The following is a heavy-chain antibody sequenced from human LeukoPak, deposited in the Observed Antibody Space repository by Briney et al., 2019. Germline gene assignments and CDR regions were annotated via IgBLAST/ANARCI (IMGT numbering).Heavy chain of an antibody. Sequence: PGGSLRLSCAASGFTFSSYEMNWVRQAPGKGLEWVSSISSSSSYIYYADSVKGRFTISRDNAKNSLYLQMNSLRAEDTAVYYCARDYYDSSNMGPDYWGQGTLVTVSS. J-gene: IGHJ4*02. V-gene: IGHV3-21*01. D-gene: IGHD3-22*01. CDR2: ISSSSSYI. CDR1: GFTFSSYE. CDR3: ARDYYDSSNMGPDY.